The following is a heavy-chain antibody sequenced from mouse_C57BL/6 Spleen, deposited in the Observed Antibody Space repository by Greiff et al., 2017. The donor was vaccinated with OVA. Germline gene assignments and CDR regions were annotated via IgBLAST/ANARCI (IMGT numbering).Heavy chain of an antibody. CDR3: ARDPGSDWYFDV. CDR2: IDPSDSET. Sequence: QVQLKQPGAELVRPGSSVKLSCKASGYTFTSYWMHWVKQRPIQGLEWIGNIDPSDSETHYNQKFKDKATLTVDKSSSTAYMQLSSLTSEDSAVYYCARDPGSDWYFDVWGTGTTVTVSS. J-gene: IGHJ1*03. D-gene: IGHD1-1*01. CDR1: GYTFTSYW. V-gene: IGHV1-52*01.